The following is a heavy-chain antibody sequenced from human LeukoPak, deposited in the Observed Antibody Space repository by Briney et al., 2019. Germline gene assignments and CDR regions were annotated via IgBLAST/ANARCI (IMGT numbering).Heavy chain of an antibody. D-gene: IGHD5-24*01. J-gene: IGHJ4*02. V-gene: IGHV3-21*04. CDR3: AQARRRWLHPGGYYFDY. Sequence: GGSLRLSCAASGFTFSAYNMNWVGRTPGKGLEWVSSITTSSSYMFYADSVRGRFTISRDNAENSLYLQMNSLRAEDMALYYCAQARRRWLHPGGYYFDYWGQGTLVTVSS. CDR2: ITTSSSYM. CDR1: GFTFSAYN.